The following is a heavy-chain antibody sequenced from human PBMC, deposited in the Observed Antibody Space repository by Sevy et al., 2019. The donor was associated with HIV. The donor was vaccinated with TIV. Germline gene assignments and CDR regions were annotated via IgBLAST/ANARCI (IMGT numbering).Heavy chain of an antibody. D-gene: IGHD5-12*01. CDR2: IKQDGSEK. Sequence: GGSLRLSCAASGFTFNSYWMSWVRQAPGKGLEWVANIKQDGSEKYYVDSVKGALTISRDNSQNSLFLQMNTLRAEDTAVYYCAREGSPYDTYYYYYGMDVWGQGTTVTVSS. V-gene: IGHV3-7*01. CDR1: GFTFNSYW. J-gene: IGHJ6*02. CDR3: AREGSPYDTYYYYYGMDV.